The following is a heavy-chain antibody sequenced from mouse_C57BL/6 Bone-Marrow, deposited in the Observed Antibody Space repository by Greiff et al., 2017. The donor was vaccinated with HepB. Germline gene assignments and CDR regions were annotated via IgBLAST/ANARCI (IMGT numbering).Heavy chain of an antibody. V-gene: IGHV1-64*01. D-gene: IGHD1-1*01. CDR3: AREIYYGSRGSYWYFDV. J-gene: IGHJ1*03. Sequence: QVQLQQPGAELVKPGASVKLSCKASGYTFTSYWMHWVKQSPVQGLEWIGMIHPNSGSTNYNEKFKSKATLTVDKSSSTAYMQLSSLTSEDSAVYYCAREIYYGSRGSYWYFDVWGTGTTVTVSS. CDR2: IHPNSGST. CDR1: GYTFTSYW.